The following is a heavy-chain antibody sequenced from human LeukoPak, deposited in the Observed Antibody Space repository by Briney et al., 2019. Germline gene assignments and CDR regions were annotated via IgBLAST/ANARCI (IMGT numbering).Heavy chain of an antibody. J-gene: IGHJ5*02. Sequence: PSETLSLTCAVYGGSFSGYYWSWIRQPPGNGLEWIGEINHSGSTNYNPSLKSRVTISVDTSKNQFSLKLSSVTAADTAVYYCARGRGLFQYSSRWYIWFDPWGQGTLVTVSS. D-gene: IGHD6-13*01. CDR1: GGSFSGYY. V-gene: IGHV4-34*01. CDR2: INHSGST. CDR3: ARGRGLFQYSSRWYIWFDP.